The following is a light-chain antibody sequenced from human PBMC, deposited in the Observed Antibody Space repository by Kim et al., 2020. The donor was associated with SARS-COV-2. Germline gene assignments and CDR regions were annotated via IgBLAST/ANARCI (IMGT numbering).Light chain of an antibody. J-gene: IGKJ4*01. CDR3: QQRRTWPLT. CDR1: QSIGDW. V-gene: IGKV3-11*01. Sequence: LSPGERAALSCRASQSIGDWIAWYQQKSGQAPRLLIYDASDRATGIPARFSGSGSGTDFTLTISSLEPEDFAVYYCQQRRTWPLTFGGGTKVDIK. CDR2: DAS.